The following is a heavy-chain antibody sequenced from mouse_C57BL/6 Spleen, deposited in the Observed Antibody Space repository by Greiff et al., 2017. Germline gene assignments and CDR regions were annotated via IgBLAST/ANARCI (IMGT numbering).Heavy chain of an antibody. D-gene: IGHD2-14*01. CDR1: GYTFTSYW. V-gene: IGHV1-59*01. J-gene: IGHJ3*01. Sequence: VQLQQPGAELGRPGTSVKLSCKASGYTFTSYWMHWVKQRPGQGLEWIGVIDPSDSYTNYNQKFKGKATLTVDKSSSTAYMQLSSLTSEDSAVYDCAREVSRAPPWFAYWCQGTLVTVSA. CDR3: AREVSRAPPWFAY. CDR2: IDPSDSYT.